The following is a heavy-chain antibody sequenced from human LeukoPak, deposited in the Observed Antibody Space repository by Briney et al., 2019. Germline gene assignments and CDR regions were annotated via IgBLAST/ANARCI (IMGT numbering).Heavy chain of an antibody. V-gene: IGHV3-23*01. CDR2: ISGSGGST. CDR3: AKTVGLWYFDY. J-gene: IGHJ4*02. Sequence: GGSLRLSCTPSGFTFSSHAMSWVRQAPGKGLEWVSAISGSGGSTYYADSVKGRFTISRDNSKNTLYLQMNSLRAEDTAVYYCAKTVGLWYFDYWGQGTLVTVSS. CDR1: GFTFSSHA. D-gene: IGHD2/OR15-2a*01.